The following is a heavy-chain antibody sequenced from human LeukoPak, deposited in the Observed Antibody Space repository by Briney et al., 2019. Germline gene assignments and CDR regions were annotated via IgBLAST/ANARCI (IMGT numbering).Heavy chain of an antibody. J-gene: IGHJ5*02. Sequence: SVKVSCKASGGTFSSYAISWVRQAPGQGLEWMGGIIPIFGTANYAQKFQGRVTITTDESTSTAYMELSSLRSEDTAVYYCARGVEAPLPWWFDPWGQGTLVTVSS. D-gene: IGHD2-15*01. CDR3: ARGVEAPLPWWFDP. CDR2: IIPIFGTA. CDR1: GGTFSSYA. V-gene: IGHV1-69*05.